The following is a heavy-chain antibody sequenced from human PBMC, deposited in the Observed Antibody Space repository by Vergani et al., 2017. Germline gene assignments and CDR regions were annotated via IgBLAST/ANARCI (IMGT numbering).Heavy chain of an antibody. D-gene: IGHD2-15*01. V-gene: IGHV4-61*02. CDR2: IYPSGTT. Sequence: QVQLQESGPGLVKPSQTLSLTCTVSGVSISSGSYYWNWIRQPAGKGLEWIGRIYPSGTTNYNTSLKSRVTFSLDTSKNQFSLKLSSVTAADTAVYYCTRHWAVVAANNWFDPWGQGTLVTVS. CDR1: GVSISSGSYY. J-gene: IGHJ5*02. CDR3: TRHWAVVAANNWFDP.